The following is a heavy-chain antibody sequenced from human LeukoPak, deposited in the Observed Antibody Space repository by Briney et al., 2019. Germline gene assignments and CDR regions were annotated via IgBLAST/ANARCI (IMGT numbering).Heavy chain of an antibody. V-gene: IGHV3-23*01. CDR3: ARDYITRGYGGYFDL. Sequence: GGSLRLSCAASGFTFSSYGMSWIRQAPGKGLEWVSAISGSGGSTYYADSVKGRFTISRDNSKNTLYLQMNSLRAEDTAVYYCARDYITRGYGGYFDLWGRGTLVTVSS. J-gene: IGHJ2*01. CDR1: GFTFSSYG. CDR2: ISGSGGST. D-gene: IGHD4-17*01.